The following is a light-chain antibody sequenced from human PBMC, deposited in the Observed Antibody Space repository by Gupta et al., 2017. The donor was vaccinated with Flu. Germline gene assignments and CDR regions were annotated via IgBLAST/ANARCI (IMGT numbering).Light chain of an antibody. V-gene: IGLV1-44*01. CDR3: AAWDDSLNWV. CDR1: SSNIGSNT. J-gene: IGLJ3*02. Sequence: QSVLTQPPSASGTHGQRFTISCSGSSSNIGSNTVNWYQQLPGTAPKLLIYSNNQRPSGVPDRFSGSKSGTSASLAISGLQPEDEADYYCAAWDDSLNWVFGGGTKLTVL. CDR2: SNN.